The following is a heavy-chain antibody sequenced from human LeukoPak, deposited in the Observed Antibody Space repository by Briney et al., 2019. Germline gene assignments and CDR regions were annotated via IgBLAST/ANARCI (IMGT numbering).Heavy chain of an antibody. CDR2: IYYSGST. CDR3: ARAYDSSGFPLFDY. CDR1: GGSISSGDYY. V-gene: IGHV4-30-4*01. D-gene: IGHD3-22*01. J-gene: IGHJ4*02. Sequence: SQTLSLTCTVSGGSISSGDYYWSWIRQPPGKGLEWIGYIYYSGSTYYNPSLKSRVSISVDTSKNQFSLKLSSVTAADTAVYYCARAYDSSGFPLFDYWGQGTLVTVSS.